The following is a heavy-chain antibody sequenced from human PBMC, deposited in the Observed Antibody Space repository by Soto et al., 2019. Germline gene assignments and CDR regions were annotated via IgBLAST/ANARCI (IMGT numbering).Heavy chain of an antibody. J-gene: IGHJ6*02. CDR2: ISYDGSNK. D-gene: IGHD2-2*01. Sequence: QVQLVESGGGVVQPGRSLRLSCAASGFTFSSYAMHWVRQAPGKGLEWVAVISYDGSNKYYADSVKGRFTISRDNSKNTLHLQMNSLRAEDTAVYYCARDRGPRYCSSTSCYEDGMDVWGQGTTVTVSS. CDR1: GFTFSSYA. V-gene: IGHV3-30-3*01. CDR3: ARDRGPRYCSSTSCYEDGMDV.